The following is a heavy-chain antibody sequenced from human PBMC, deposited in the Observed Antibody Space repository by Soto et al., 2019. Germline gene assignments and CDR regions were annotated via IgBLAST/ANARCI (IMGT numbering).Heavy chain of an antibody. J-gene: IGHJ6*02. V-gene: IGHV1-69*18. CDR3: ARAQFSDILTADDYGMDV. CDR1: GGNFRSEA. Sequence: QVQLEQSGAEVKKPGSSVKVSCKASGGNFRSEAISWVRQAPGHGLEWMGRIIPMFSTPHYAQKFQGRVTIIADESTTTVNMEMGGLTYEDTAVYYCARAQFSDILTADDYGMDVWGQGTSVTVSS. D-gene: IGHD3-9*01. CDR2: IIPMFSTP.